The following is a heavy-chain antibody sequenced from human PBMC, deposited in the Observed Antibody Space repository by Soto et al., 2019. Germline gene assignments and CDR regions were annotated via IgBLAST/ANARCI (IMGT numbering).Heavy chain of an antibody. Sequence: LKLSCGASGLTDSRSYMSWVRQAPVKGLQCVSVIYSAGSTYYANSVKGRFTISRDISTNMVYLQMSSLTDEDTAVYYCARAREPEYSRAIFFDIWGQVALVTVS. CDR1: GLTDSRSY. J-gene: IGHJ4*02. V-gene: IGHV3-53*01. CDR2: IYSAGST. D-gene: IGHD5-18*01. CDR3: ARAREPEYSRAIFFDI.